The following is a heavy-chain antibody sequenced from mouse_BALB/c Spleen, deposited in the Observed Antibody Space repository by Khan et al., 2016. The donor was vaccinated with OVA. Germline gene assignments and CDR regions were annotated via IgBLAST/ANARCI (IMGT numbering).Heavy chain of an antibody. J-gene: IGHJ3*01. Sequence: EVQLVESGGDVVKPGGSLKLSCAASGFTFSTYGMSWVRQTPDKRLEWVATVSTGGHYNFYPDTVKGRFTFSRDNAKNTLYLQRNSLKSEDTAMFYCARLAYYYDSEGFAYWGQGTLVTVSA. CDR1: GFTFSTYG. CDR3: ARLAYYYDSEGFAY. D-gene: IGHD1-1*01. CDR2: VSTGGHYN. V-gene: IGHV5-6*01.